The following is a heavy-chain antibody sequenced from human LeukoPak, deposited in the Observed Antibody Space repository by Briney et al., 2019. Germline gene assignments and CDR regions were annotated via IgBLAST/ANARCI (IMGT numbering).Heavy chain of an antibody. V-gene: IGHV3-23*01. CDR2: ISGSGGST. J-gene: IGHJ5*02. CDR1: GFTFSSYA. D-gene: IGHD2-8*02. CDR3: AKDYRGYCTGGVCSNWFDP. Sequence: TGGSLRLSCAASGFTFSSYAMSWVRQAPGKGLEWVSAISGSGGSTYYADSVKGRFTISRDNSKNTLYLQMNSLRAEDTAVYYCAKDYRGYCTGGVCSNWFDPWGQGTLVTVSS.